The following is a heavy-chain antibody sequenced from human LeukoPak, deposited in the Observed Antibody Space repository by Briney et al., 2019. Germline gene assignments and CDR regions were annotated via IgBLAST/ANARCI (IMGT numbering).Heavy chain of an antibody. J-gene: IGHJ4*02. CDR2: ITPYNVHT. CDR1: GYTFTSYG. CDR3: ARGDHSGSYLIDY. D-gene: IGHD1-26*01. V-gene: IGHV1-18*01. Sequence: ASVKVSCKASGYTFTSYGISWVRQAPGQGLEWMAWITPYNVHTNYAQKLQGRVTMTTDTSTSTAYMELRSLRFDDTAVYYCARGDHSGSYLIDYWGQGTLVTVSS.